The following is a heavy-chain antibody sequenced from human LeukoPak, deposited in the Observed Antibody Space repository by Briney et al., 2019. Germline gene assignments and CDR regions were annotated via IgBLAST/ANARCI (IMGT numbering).Heavy chain of an antibody. V-gene: IGHV3-33*01. Sequence: HPGRSLRLSCAASGFTFSSYGMHWVRQAPGKGLEWVAVIWYDGSNKYYADSVKGRLTISRDNSKNTLYLQMNSLRAEDTAVYYCARGSIAARGEGGWFDPWGQGTLVTVSS. CDR1: GFTFSSYG. CDR2: IWYDGSNK. CDR3: ARGSIAARGEGGWFDP. J-gene: IGHJ5*02. D-gene: IGHD6-6*01.